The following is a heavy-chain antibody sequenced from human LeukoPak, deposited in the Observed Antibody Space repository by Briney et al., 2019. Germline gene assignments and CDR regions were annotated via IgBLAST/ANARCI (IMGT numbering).Heavy chain of an antibody. CDR3: ARVGYGGYGVGEFDY. CDR1: GFTFSSYG. CDR2: ISYDGSNK. D-gene: IGHD5-12*01. Sequence: GGSLRLSCAASGFTFSSYGMHWVRQAPGKGLEWVAVISYDGSNKYYADSVKGRFTISRDNSKNTLYLQMNSLRAEDTAVYYCARVGYGGYGVGEFDYWGQGTLVTVSS. V-gene: IGHV3-30*03. J-gene: IGHJ4*02.